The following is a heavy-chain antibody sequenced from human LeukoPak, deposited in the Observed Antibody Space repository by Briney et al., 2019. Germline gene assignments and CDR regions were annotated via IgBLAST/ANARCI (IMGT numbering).Heavy chain of an antibody. CDR3: AKLTGYCSSTSCYSSAYDAFDI. Sequence: PGVSLRLSCVASGFTFSNYAMSWVRQGPGKGLEWVSAISGSGGSTYYADSVKGRFTISRDNSKNTLYLQMNSLRAEDTAVYYCAKLTGYCSSTSCYSSAYDAFDIWGQGTMVTVSS. J-gene: IGHJ3*02. CDR1: GFTFSNYA. V-gene: IGHV3-23*01. D-gene: IGHD2-2*03. CDR2: ISGSGGST.